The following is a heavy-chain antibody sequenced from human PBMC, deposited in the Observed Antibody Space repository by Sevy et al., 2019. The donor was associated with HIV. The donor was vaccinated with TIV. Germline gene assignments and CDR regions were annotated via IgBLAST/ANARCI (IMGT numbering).Heavy chain of an antibody. J-gene: IGHJ6*02. CDR1: GLTFSNYG. CDR2: TWYDGNNK. D-gene: IGHD2-2*01. V-gene: IGHV3-33*01. Sequence: GGSLRLSCAASGLTFSNYGIHWVRQAPGKGLEWVAVTWYDGNNKNYTDSVKGRFTISRDNSKKTLYLQVNSLRAEDTAVYYCARGPLRYCSSTSCYEGDYYYYGMDVWGQGTTVTVSS. CDR3: ARGPLRYCSSTSCYEGDYYYYGMDV.